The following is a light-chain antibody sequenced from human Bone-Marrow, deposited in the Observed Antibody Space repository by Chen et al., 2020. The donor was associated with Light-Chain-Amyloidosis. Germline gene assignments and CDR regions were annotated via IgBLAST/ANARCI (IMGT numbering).Light chain of an antibody. CDR1: SSDVGGDNH. J-gene: IGLJ1*01. Sequence: QSALTQPASVSVSPGQSIIISCTGTSSDVGGDNHVSWYQQHPDKAPKLMIYEVTNRPSWVPDRFSGSKSDNTASLTISGLQTEDEADYFCSSYTITNTLVFGSGTRVTVL. V-gene: IGLV2-14*01. CDR2: EVT. CDR3: SSYTITNTLV.